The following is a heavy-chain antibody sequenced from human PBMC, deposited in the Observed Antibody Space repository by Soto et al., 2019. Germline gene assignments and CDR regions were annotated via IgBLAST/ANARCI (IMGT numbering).Heavy chain of an antibody. V-gene: IGHV3-30*04. CDR3: AKGRSYYYYYGVDV. CDR2: ILSDGSNK. J-gene: IGHJ6*02. CDR1: GFTFSSYA. Sequence: GGSLRLSCAASGFTFSSYAMHWVRQAPGKGLEWVAVILSDGSNKWYVDSVKGRFTISRDNSKSTLYLQMNSLRAEDTALYYCAKGRSYYYYYGVDVWGQGTTVTVSS.